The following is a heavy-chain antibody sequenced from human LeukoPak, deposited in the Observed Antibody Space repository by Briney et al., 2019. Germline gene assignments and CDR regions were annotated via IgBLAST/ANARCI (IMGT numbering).Heavy chain of an antibody. Sequence: PGGSLRLSCAASGFTFSSYAMSWVRQAPGKGLEWVSGISGSGYSTYYADSVKGRFTISRDNSKNTLYLQMNSLRAEDTAVYYCAKQKEWLLHPFDYWGQGTLVTVSS. D-gene: IGHD3-3*01. J-gene: IGHJ4*02. CDR3: AKQKEWLLHPFDY. V-gene: IGHV3-23*01. CDR2: ISGSGYST. CDR1: GFTFSSYA.